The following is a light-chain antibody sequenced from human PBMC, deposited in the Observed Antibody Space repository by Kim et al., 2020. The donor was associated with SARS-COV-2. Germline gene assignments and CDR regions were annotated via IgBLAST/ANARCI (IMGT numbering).Light chain of an antibody. Sequence: NFMLTQPHSVSESPGKTVTISCTRSSGSIASNYVQWYQQRPGSAPTTVIYEDNQRPSGVPDRFSGSIDSSSNSASLTISGLKTEDEADYYCQSYDSSKSSWVFGGGTQLNVL. CDR2: EDN. J-gene: IGLJ3*02. CDR1: SGSIASNY. V-gene: IGLV6-57*04. CDR3: QSYDSSKSSWV.